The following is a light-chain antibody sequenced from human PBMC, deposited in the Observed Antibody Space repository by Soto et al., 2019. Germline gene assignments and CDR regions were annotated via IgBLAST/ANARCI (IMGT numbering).Light chain of an antibody. CDR2: GVS. CDR3: GQFVSSPPRT. CDR1: QSVGGTF. Sequence: EIVLTQSPGTLSLSPGERATLSCRASQSVGGTFLAWYQQKPGQAPRLLIYGVSTRATGIPDRFSGSWSGTDFTLSISRLEPEDFAVYYCGQFVSSPPRTFGQGTKVDIK. V-gene: IGKV3-20*01. J-gene: IGKJ1*01.